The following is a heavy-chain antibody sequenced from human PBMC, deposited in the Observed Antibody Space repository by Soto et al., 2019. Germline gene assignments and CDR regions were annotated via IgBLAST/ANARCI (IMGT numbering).Heavy chain of an antibody. D-gene: IGHD2-2*02. CDR1: GYTLTELS. J-gene: IGHJ6*03. V-gene: IGHV1-24*01. Sequence: ASVKVSCKVSGYTLTELSMHWVRQAPGKGLEWMGGFDPEDGETIYAQKFQGRVTMTEDTSTDTAYMELSSLRSEDTGVYYCATGTTYTPNYYYYYYMDVWGKGTTVTVSS. CDR2: FDPEDGET. CDR3: ATGTTYTPNYYYYYYMDV.